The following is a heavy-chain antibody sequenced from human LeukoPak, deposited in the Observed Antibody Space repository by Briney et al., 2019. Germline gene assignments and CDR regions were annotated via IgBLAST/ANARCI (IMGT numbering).Heavy chain of an antibody. Sequence: GGSLRLSCAASGFTFSTYSMNWVRHAPGKGREWGSSISSSSSYIHYADSVKGRFTISRDNAKNSLFLQMNSLRAEDTAVYYCAKDPNFYYCMDVWGKGTTVTISS. CDR3: AKDPNFYYCMDV. V-gene: IGHV3-21*01. CDR1: GFTFSTYS. CDR2: ISSSSSYI. J-gene: IGHJ6*03.